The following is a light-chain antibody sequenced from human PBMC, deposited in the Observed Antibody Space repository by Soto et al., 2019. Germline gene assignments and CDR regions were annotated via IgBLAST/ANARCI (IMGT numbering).Light chain of an antibody. Sequence: EIVLTQSPGTLSLSPGERATLSCRASQSVSNSYLAWYQQKPGQAPRLLIYGASSRATGIPDRFSGSGSGKDFTLTISRLEPEDFAVYYCQQFGSSPPSWTFGQGTKV. CDR3: QQFGSSPPSWT. V-gene: IGKV3-20*01. J-gene: IGKJ1*01. CDR2: GAS. CDR1: QSVSNSY.